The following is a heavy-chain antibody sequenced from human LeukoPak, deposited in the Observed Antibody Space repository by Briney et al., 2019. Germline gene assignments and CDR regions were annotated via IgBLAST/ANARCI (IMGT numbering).Heavy chain of an antibody. CDR1: VVTFSSCA. CDR2: IIPIFGTA. J-gene: IGHJ6*03. D-gene: IGHD1-26*01. V-gene: IGHV1-69*06. Sequence: GASVKVSCKGSVVTFSSCAISWVREAPGQGLEWMGRIIPIFGTANYAQKFQGRVTITADKSTSTAYMELSSLRSEDTAVYYCARDNWQTHYREPYYMDVCGKGTTVTVSS. CDR3: ARDNWQTHYREPYYMDV.